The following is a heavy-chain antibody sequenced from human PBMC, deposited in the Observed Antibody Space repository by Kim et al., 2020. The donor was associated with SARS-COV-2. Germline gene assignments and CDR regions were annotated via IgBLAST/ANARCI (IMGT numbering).Heavy chain of an antibody. D-gene: IGHD5-18*01. CDR3: ARGGGYSYGAIDY. Sequence: YTPSPKSRVTIPVDPAKNQFSLKLSSVTAADTAVYYCARGGGYSYGAIDYWGQGTLVTVSS. J-gene: IGHJ4*02. V-gene: IGHV4-34*01.